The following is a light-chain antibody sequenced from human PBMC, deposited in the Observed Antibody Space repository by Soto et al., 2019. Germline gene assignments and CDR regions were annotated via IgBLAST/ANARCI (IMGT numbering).Light chain of an antibody. CDR3: QQYNSWPPLFT. Sequence: EIVMTQFPATLSVSPGERATLSCRASQSVNTNLAWYQQKPGQAPRLLIYGASTRATGIPARFSGSGSGTEFPLTISSLQSEDLAVYYCQQYNSWPPLFTFGPGTKGDLK. CDR1: QSVNTN. V-gene: IGKV3-15*01. CDR2: GAS. J-gene: IGKJ3*01.